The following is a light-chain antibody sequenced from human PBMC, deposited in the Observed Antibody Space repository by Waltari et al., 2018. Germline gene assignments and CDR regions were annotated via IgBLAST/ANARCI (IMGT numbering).Light chain of an antibody. CDR1: QSVGGT. J-gene: IGKJ1*01. CDR3: QHYVRLPAT. Sequence: EIVFTQSPRTRSLSPGQRATLSCRASQSVGGTLAWYQQKPGQAPRLLMYGASIRAPGTPDRFSGTGSGTDFSLTISRLEPEDFAVYYCQHYVRLPATFGQGTKVEIK. V-gene: IGKV3-20*01. CDR2: GAS.